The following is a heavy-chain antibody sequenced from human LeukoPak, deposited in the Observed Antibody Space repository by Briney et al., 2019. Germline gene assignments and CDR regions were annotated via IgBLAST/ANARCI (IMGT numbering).Heavy chain of an antibody. V-gene: IGHV3-7*01. D-gene: IGHD2-2*01. CDR2: IKQDGSEK. Sequence: GGSLRLSCAASGFTFSSYWMSWVRQAPGKGLEWVANIKQDGSEKYYVDSVKGRFTISRDNAKNSLYLQMNSLRAEDTAVYYCAGRYCSSTSCYYYYMDVWGKGTTVTISS. CDR3: AGRYCSSTSCYYYYMDV. CDR1: GFTFSSYW. J-gene: IGHJ6*03.